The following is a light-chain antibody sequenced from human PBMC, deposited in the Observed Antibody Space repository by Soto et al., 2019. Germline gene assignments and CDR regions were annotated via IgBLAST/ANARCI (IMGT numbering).Light chain of an antibody. V-gene: IGKV1-39*01. CDR2: AAS. Sequence: DIQMTQSPSSLSASVGDRVTITCRASQSISSYLNWYQQKPGKAPKLLIYAASSLQSGLPSRFSGSRSGTDFTLTIRTLQPEDFATYYCQQSYSTSLLTFGGGTKVEIK. J-gene: IGKJ4*01. CDR3: QQSYSTSLLT. CDR1: QSISSY.